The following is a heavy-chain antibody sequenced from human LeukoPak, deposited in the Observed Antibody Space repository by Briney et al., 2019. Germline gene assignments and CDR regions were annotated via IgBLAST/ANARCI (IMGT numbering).Heavy chain of an antibody. CDR1: GYTFTGYY. J-gene: IGHJ4*02. Sequence: ASVKVSCKASGYTFTGYYMHWVRQAPGQGLEWMGWIIPNSGGTNYAQKFQGRVTMTRDTSISTAYMELSRLRSDDTAVYYCARDDRTVGATDYWGQGTLVTVSS. V-gene: IGHV1-2*02. D-gene: IGHD1-26*01. CDR3: ARDDRTVGATDY. CDR2: IIPNSGGT.